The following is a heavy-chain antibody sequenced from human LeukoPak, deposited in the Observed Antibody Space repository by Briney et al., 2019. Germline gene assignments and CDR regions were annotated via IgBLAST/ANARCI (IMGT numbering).Heavy chain of an antibody. Sequence: GGSLRLSCAASGFTFSSYGMSWVRQAPGKGLEWVSAISGSGGSTYYADSVRGRFTISRDNAKNSLYLQMNSLRAEDTALYYCASASMVRGGDEYWGQGTLVTVSS. CDR2: ISGSGGST. J-gene: IGHJ4*02. CDR1: GFTFSSYG. V-gene: IGHV3-23*01. CDR3: ASASMVRGGDEY. D-gene: IGHD3-10*01.